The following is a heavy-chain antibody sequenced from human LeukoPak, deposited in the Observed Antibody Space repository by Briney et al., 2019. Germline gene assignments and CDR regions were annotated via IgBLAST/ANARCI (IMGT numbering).Heavy chain of an antibody. CDR2: IKQDGSEK. V-gene: IGHV3-7*01. CDR1: GFTFSSYW. Sequence: GGSLRLSCAASGFTFSSYWMSWVRQAPGKGLEWVANIKQDGSEKYYVDSVKGRFTISRDNAKNSLYLQMNSLRAEDTAVYYCARVGVGGGITIFGVVIGEGDMDVWGKGTTVTVSS. CDR3: ARVGVGGGITIFGVVIGEGDMDV. D-gene: IGHD3-3*01. J-gene: IGHJ6*03.